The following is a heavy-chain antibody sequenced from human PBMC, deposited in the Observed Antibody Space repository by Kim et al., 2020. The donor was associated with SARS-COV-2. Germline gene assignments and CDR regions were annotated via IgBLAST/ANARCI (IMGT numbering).Heavy chain of an antibody. Sequence: GGSLRLSCAASGFTVSGYYMSWVRQAPGKGLEWVSVIYSGGSTYYADSVKGRFTISRDNTKNTLNLQMNSMRAEDTAVYYCARDGYYGDYYYGMDAWGQGTTVTLSS. D-gene: IGHD4-17*01. J-gene: IGHJ6*02. V-gene: IGHV3-53*01. CDR3: ARDGYYGDYYYGMDA. CDR1: GFTVSGYY. CDR2: IYSGGST.